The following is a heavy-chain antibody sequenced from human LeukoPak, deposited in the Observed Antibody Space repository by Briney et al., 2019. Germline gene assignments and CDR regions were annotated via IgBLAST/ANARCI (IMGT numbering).Heavy chain of an antibody. CDR1: GFTLSSYS. V-gene: IGHV3-21*04. D-gene: IGHD6-6*01. CDR3: ARDEYSSSSSFDY. Sequence: GGSLRLSCAASGFTLSSYSMNWVRQAPGKGLEWVSSISSSSSYIYYADSVKGRFTISRDNAKNSLYLQMNSLRAEDTALYYCARDEYSSSSSFDYWGQGTLVTVSS. J-gene: IGHJ4*02. CDR2: ISSSSSYI.